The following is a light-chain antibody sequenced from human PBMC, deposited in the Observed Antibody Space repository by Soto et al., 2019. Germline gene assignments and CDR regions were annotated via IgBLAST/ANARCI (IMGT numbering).Light chain of an antibody. Sequence: EIVLTQSPGTLSLSPGERATLSCRASQSVSSSYLAWYQQKPGQAPRLLIYGASSRATGIPDRFSGSGSGTAFTLPISSLEHEDVAVYYCQQYGSSPPITFGGGTKVEIK. J-gene: IGKJ4*01. V-gene: IGKV3-20*01. CDR3: QQYGSSPPIT. CDR1: QSVSSSY. CDR2: GAS.